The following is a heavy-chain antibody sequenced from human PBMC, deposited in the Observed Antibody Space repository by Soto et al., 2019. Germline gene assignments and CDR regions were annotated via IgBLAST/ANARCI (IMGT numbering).Heavy chain of an antibody. CDR1: GFSFSAHG. CDR3: GRDDLFVDKRLDH. D-gene: IGHD3-9*01. Sequence: QVQLVESGGGVVRPGTSLRLSCAATGFSFSAHGMHWVRQAPGKGLEWLAVINDGSEEGYADSVRCRFTISRDNARNILYLQRDNLSADHPALYYCGRDDLFVDKRLDHSGQGTLVTVSS. V-gene: IGHV3-33*01. J-gene: IGHJ4*02. CDR2: INDGSEE.